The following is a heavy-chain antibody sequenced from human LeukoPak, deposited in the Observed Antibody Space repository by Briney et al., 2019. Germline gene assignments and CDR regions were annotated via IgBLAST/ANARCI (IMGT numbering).Heavy chain of an antibody. CDR2: MNPKSGGT. Sequence: ASGKVSCKASGYTFTGYYVHWVRQAPGQGLEWMGWMNPKSGGTNYAQKFEARVTMNRDTSISTAYMELSRLRFDDTAVYYCARSPDILTGEKFDYWGQGTLVTVSS. CDR3: ARSPDILTGEKFDY. D-gene: IGHD3-9*01. V-gene: IGHV1-2*02. J-gene: IGHJ4*02. CDR1: GYTFTGYY.